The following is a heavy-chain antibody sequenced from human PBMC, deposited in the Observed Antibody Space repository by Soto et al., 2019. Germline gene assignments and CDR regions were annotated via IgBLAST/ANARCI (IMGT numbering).Heavy chain of an antibody. V-gene: IGHV4-31*03. D-gene: IGHD6-13*01. CDR3: ARADRRPQPTLDY. CDR1: GGSISSGGYY. Sequence: QVQLQESGPGLVKPSQTLSLTRTVSGGSISSGGYYWSWIRQHPGKGLEWIGYIYYSGNTYYNPSLKIRVHISVDTSKNQFSLKLSSVTAADTAVYYCARADRRPQPTLDYWGQGTLVTVSS. CDR2: IYYSGNT. J-gene: IGHJ4*02.